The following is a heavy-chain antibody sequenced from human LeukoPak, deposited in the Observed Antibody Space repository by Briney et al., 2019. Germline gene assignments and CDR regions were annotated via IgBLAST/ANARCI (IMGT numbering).Heavy chain of an antibody. CDR2: ISSSSSYI. D-gene: IGHD4-17*01. CDR1: GFTFSSYS. J-gene: IGHJ4*02. V-gene: IGHV3-21*01. Sequence: GGSLRLSCAASGFTFSSYSMNWVRQAPGKGLEWVSSISSSSSYIYYADSVKGRFTISRDNAKNSLYLQMNSLRAEDTAVYYCAGSVRYGDSVIDYWGQGTLVTVSS. CDR3: AGSVRYGDSVIDY.